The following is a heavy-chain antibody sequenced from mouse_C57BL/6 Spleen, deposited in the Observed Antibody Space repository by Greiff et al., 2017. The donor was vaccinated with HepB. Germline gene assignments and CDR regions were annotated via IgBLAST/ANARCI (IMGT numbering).Heavy chain of an antibody. CDR1: GYSITSDY. V-gene: IGHV3-8*01. Sequence: EVKLVESGPGLAKPSQTLSLTCSVTGYSITSDYWNWIRKFPGNKLEYMGYISYSGSTYYNPSLTSRISITRDTSKNQYYVLLNSVTTEDTATSYCARYNYYGGSYGNYCDYWGQGTTLTVSS. D-gene: IGHD1-1*01. J-gene: IGHJ2*01. CDR3: ARYNYYGGSYGNYCDY. CDR2: ISYSGST.